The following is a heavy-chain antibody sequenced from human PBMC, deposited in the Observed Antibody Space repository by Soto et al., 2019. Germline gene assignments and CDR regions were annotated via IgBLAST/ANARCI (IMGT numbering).Heavy chain of an antibody. D-gene: IGHD3-22*01. Sequence: SVKVSCKASGYTFTSYGISWVRQAPGQGLEWMGWISAYNGNTNYAQKLQGRVTMTTDTXXSTAYMELRSLRSDDTAVYYCARGXGSXVDTAMAKLSPDWYYYDSSGYDDPHYFEYWGQGALVTVSS. CDR1: GYTFTSYG. CDR2: ISAYNGNT. CDR3: ARGXGSXVDTAMAKLSPDWYYYDSSGYDDPHYFEY. V-gene: IGHV1-18*01. J-gene: IGHJ4*02.